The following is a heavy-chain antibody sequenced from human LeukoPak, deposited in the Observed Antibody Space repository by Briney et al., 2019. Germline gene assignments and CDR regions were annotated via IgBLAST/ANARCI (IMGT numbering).Heavy chain of an antibody. Sequence: ASVKVSCKASGYTFTGYYMHRVRQAPGQGLEWMGWINPNSGGTNYAQKFQGRVTMTRDTSIGTAYMELSRLRSDDTAVYYCARADGDPWYYGMDVWGQGTTVTVSS. CDR3: ARADGDPWYYGMDV. V-gene: IGHV1-2*02. J-gene: IGHJ6*02. CDR1: GYTFTGYY. CDR2: INPNSGGT. D-gene: IGHD4-17*01.